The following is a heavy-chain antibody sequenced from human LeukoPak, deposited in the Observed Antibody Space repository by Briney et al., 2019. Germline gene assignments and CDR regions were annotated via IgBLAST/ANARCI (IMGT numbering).Heavy chain of an antibody. Sequence: GGSLRLSCAASGFSVSSNYMSWVRQAPGKGLEWVSVIYSGGSTYYADSVKGRFTISRDNSKNTLYLQMNSLRAEDTAVYYCARESTSWYFDLWGRGTLVTVSS. J-gene: IGHJ2*01. V-gene: IGHV3-53*01. CDR2: IYSGGST. D-gene: IGHD2-2*01. CDR1: GFSVSSNY. CDR3: ARESTSWYFDL.